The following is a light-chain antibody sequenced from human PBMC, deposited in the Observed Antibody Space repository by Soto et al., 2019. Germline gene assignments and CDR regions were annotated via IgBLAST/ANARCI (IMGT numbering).Light chain of an antibody. Sequence: QSALTQPASLSGSPGQSITISCTGTSSDIGAYNFVSWYQQHPGKAPKLMLYDVNIRPSGVSTRFSGSKSGNTASLTISGLKAEDEADYYCTSWTTSTTMIFGGGTKLTVL. V-gene: IGLV2-14*03. CDR3: TSWTTSTTMI. CDR2: DVN. CDR1: SSDIGAYNF. J-gene: IGLJ2*01.